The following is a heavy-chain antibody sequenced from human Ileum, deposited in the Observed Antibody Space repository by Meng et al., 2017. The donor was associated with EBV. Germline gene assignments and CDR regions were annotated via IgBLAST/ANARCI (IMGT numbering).Heavy chain of an antibody. D-gene: IGHD3-10*01. CDR2: VYHDGAT. CDR3: ARSSPIVRGLDY. Sequence: VHRPAAGPGLVKPSGTLSLPCAVPGDSVSGSDWWSWVRQPPGKGLEWIGEVYHDGATNYHPSLKSRVTISLDKSKNEVNLHLNSLTAADTAVYFCARSSPIVRGLDYWGQGTLVTVSS. V-gene: IGHV4-4*02. CDR1: GDSVSGSDW. J-gene: IGHJ4*02.